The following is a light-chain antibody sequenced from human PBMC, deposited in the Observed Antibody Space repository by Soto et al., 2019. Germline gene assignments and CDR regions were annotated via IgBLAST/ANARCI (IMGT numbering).Light chain of an antibody. J-gene: IGKJ5*01. CDR3: QQRSEWPIT. V-gene: IGKV3-11*01. Sequence: EIVLTQSPATLSLSPGERATLSCRVSHSVTMYLAWYQQKPGQAPRLLIYDTSSRATGIPARFSGSGFGTDFTLTISSLEPEDFAVYYCQQRSEWPITFGQGTRLEIK. CDR2: DTS. CDR1: HSVTMY.